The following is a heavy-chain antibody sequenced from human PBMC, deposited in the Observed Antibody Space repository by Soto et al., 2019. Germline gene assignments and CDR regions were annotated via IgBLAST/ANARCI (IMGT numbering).Heavy chain of an antibody. CDR1: GYTFTSYG. V-gene: IGHV1-18*01. D-gene: IGHD2-15*01. J-gene: IGHJ5*02. CDR2: ISAYNGNT. Sequence: ASVKVSCTASGYTFTSYGISWLRQAPGQGLEWMGLISAYNGNTNYAQKLQGRVTMTTDTSTSTAYMELRSLRSDDTAVYYCARLGLGWPGYCSGGSGYAEGLDRGFDPRG. CDR3: ARLGLGWPGYCSGGSGYAEGLDRGFDP.